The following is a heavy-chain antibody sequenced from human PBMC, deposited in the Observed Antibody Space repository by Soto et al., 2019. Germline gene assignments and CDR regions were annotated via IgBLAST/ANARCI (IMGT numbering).Heavy chain of an antibody. CDR1: GGSFSGYY. CDR3: ARTRSPMYNWNDVPDY. Sequence: PSETLSLTCAVYGGSFSGYYWSWIRQAPGKGLEWVANIKQDGGEKYYVDSAKGRFTISRDNAKNSLYLQMNSLRAEDTAVYYCARTRSPMYNWNDVPDYWGQGTLVTVSS. D-gene: IGHD1-20*01. J-gene: IGHJ4*02. V-gene: IGHV3-7*04. CDR2: IKQDGGEK.